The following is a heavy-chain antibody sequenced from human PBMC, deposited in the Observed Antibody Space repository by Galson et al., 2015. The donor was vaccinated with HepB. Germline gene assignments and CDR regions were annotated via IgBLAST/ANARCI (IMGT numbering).Heavy chain of an antibody. CDR2: INAGNGNT. D-gene: IGHD3-10*01. CDR1: GYTFTSYA. J-gene: IGHJ4*02. Sequence: SVKVPCKASGYTFTSYAMHWVRQAPGQRLEWMGWINAGNGNTKYSQKFQGRVTITRDTSASTAYMELSSLRSEDTAVYYCARAYGSGSPRSYWGQGTLVTASS. V-gene: IGHV1-3*01. CDR3: ARAYGSGSPRSY.